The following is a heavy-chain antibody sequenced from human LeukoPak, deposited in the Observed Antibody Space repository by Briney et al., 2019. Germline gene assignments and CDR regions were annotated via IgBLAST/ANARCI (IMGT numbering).Heavy chain of an antibody. D-gene: IGHD2-2*01. V-gene: IGHV3-23*01. CDR3: AKVSRRGCSSTSCYIIRYFQH. J-gene: IGHJ1*01. Sequence: GGSLRLSCAASGFTFSSYAMSWVRQAPGKGLEWVSAISGSGGSTYYADSVKGRFTISRDNSKNTLYLQMNSLRAEDTAVYYCAKVSRRGCSSTSCYIIRYFQHWGQGTLVTVSS. CDR2: ISGSGGST. CDR1: GFTFSSYA.